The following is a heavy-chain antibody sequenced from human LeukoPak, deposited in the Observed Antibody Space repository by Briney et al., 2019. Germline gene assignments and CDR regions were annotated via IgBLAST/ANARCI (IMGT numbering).Heavy chain of an antibody. CDR3: TVCTYGYIVY. Sequence: PGGSLRLSCAGSGFTFSNAWMTWVRQAPGKGLEWVGLIKSKTNGETTDYGAPVKGRFAISRDDSKNTLYLQMNSLKTEDTAVYYCTVCTYGYIVYWGQGTLVTVSS. J-gene: IGHJ4*02. V-gene: IGHV3-15*01. CDR1: GFTFSNAW. D-gene: IGHD3-10*01. CDR2: IKSKTNGETT.